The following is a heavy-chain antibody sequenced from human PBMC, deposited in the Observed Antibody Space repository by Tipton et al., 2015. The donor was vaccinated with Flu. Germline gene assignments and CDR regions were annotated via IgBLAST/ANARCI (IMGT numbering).Heavy chain of an antibody. J-gene: IGHJ5*02. CDR2: IYFGGST. Sequence: TLSLTCTVSGGSIISGSHYWSWIRQPPGKGLEWIGYIYFGGSTNYNPSLKSRVTISLDTFKNQFSLKVFSVTAADTAVYYCARRDYSNYVSDPKSWFDPWGQGILVTVSS. D-gene: IGHD4-11*01. V-gene: IGHV4-61*01. CDR3: ARRDYSNYVSDPKSWFDP. CDR1: GGSIISGSHY.